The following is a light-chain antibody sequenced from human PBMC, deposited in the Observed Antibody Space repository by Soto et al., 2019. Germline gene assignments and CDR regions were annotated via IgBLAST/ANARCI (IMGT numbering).Light chain of an antibody. Sequence: DIQMTQYPSSVAAAVGDRVTITCRASQGISTWLAWYQHKPGTAPKLLIFGAFSLQRGVPSRFAGSGSGTDFTLTIKSLQPEDVATYDLQQVTTFPRTFGQGTKVEIK. J-gene: IGKJ1*01. CDR1: QGISTW. CDR2: GAF. CDR3: QQVTTFPRT. V-gene: IGKV1-12*01.